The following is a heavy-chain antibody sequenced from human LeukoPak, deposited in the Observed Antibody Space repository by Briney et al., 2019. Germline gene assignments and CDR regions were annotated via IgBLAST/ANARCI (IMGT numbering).Heavy chain of an antibody. D-gene: IGHD3-10*01. J-gene: IGHJ4*02. Sequence: PGRSLRLSCAASGFTFSSYGMHWARQAPGKGLEWVAVISYDGSNKYYADSVKGRFTISRDNSKTTLYLQMNSLRAEDTAVYYCAKRRFTYGSGSYYGDGDYFDYWGQGTLVTVSS. CDR1: GFTFSSYG. CDR2: ISYDGSNK. V-gene: IGHV3-30*18. CDR3: AKRRFTYGSGSYYGDGDYFDY.